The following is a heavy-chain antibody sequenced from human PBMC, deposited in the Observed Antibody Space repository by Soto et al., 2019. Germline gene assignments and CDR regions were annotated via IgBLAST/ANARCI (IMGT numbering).Heavy chain of an antibody. D-gene: IGHD6-19*01. V-gene: IGHV4-59*08. CDR2: RYYTGST. CDR3: AIANGWYYFDY. CDR1: GGSISSYY. Sequence: SETLSLTCTVSGGSISSYYWSWIRQPPGKGLEWIGYRYYTGSTSYNPSLQSRVTISIDTSKNQFSLKLDSVTAADTAVYYCAIANGWYYFDYWGQGALVTVSS. J-gene: IGHJ4*02.